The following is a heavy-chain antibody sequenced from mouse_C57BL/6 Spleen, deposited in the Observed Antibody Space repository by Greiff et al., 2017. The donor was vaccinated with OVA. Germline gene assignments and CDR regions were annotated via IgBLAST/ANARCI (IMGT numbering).Heavy chain of an antibody. D-gene: IGHD2-4*01. CDR3: AREGYDYDIFAY. V-gene: IGHV1-19*01. CDR1: GYTFTDYY. Sequence: EVQLQQSGPVLVKPGASVKMSCKASGYTFTDYYMNWVKQSHGKSLEWIGVINPYNGGTSYNQKFKGKATLTVDKSSSTAYMELNSLTSEDSAVYYCAREGYDYDIFAYWGQGTLVTVSA. CDR2: INPYNGGT. J-gene: IGHJ3*01.